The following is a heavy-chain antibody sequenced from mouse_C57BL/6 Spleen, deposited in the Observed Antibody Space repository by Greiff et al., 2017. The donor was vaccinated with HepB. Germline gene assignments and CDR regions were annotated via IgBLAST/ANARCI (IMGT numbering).Heavy chain of an antibody. D-gene: IGHD1-1*01. CDR1: GFTFSDYG. V-gene: IGHV5-17*01. Sequence: VQLQQSGGGLVKPGGSLKLSCAASGFTFSDYGMHWVRQAPEKGLEWVAYISSGSSTIYYAVTVMGRFTISRDNAKNTLFLQMTSLRSEVTAMYYCARGSSAFDYWGQGTALTVSS. CDR2: ISSGSSTI. CDR3: ARGSSAFDY. J-gene: IGHJ2*01.